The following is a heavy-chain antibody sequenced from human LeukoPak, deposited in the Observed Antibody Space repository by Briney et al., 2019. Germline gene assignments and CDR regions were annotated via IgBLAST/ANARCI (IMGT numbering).Heavy chain of an antibody. CDR1: GYTFTSYD. CDR3: ARVSGKYSSSWYDFDY. J-gene: IGHJ4*02. CDR2: MNPNSGNT. Sequence: ASVKVSCKTSGYTFTSYDINWVRQATGQGLEWMGWMNPNSGNTGYAQKFQGRVTITRNTSISTAYMELSSLRSEDTAVYYCARVSGKYSSSWYDFDYWGQGTLVTVSS. D-gene: IGHD6-13*01. V-gene: IGHV1-8*03.